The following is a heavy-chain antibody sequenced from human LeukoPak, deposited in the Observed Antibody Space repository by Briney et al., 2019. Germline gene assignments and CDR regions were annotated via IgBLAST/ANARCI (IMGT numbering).Heavy chain of an antibody. V-gene: IGHV3-33*01. J-gene: IGHJ4*02. CDR2: IWYDGSNK. Sequence: GGSLRLSCAASGFTFSSYGMHWVRQAPGKGLEWVAVIWYDGSNKYYADSVKGRFTISRDNSKNTLYLQMNSLRAEDTAVYYCARGHNYDSSGPFDYWGQGTLVTVSS. D-gene: IGHD3-22*01. CDR3: ARGHNYDSSGPFDY. CDR1: GFTFSSYG.